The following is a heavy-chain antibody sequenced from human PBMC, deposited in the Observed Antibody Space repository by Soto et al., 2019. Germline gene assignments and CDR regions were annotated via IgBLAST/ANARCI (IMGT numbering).Heavy chain of an antibody. J-gene: IGHJ5*01. CDR1: GDSVTSGDYY. V-gene: IGHV4-61*08. D-gene: IGHD5-18*01. CDR2: IYYSGNT. CDR3: ARIPVDTYMTYWFDP. Sequence: SETLSLTCTVFGDSVTSGDYYWSWIRQPPGKGLEWIGYIYYSGNTNYSPSLKSRVAISLDTSHNQFSLKLSSVIAADTAVYFCARIPVDTYMTYWFDPWGQGTLVTVSS.